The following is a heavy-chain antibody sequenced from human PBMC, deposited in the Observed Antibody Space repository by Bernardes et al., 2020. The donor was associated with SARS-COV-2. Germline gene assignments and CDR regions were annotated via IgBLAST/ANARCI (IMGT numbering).Heavy chain of an antibody. V-gene: IGHV3-21*04. Sequence: GGSLRLSCAASGFTFSSYTMNWVRQAPGKGLEWISSISTSSSYISYSDSMKGRFTISRDNAKNSLYLQMNSLRAEDTAVYYCARAGGGAASIDVWGQGTLVTVSA. CDR3: ARAGGGAASIDV. CDR2: ISTSSSYI. D-gene: IGHD2-2*01. J-gene: IGHJ3*01. CDR1: GFTFSSYT.